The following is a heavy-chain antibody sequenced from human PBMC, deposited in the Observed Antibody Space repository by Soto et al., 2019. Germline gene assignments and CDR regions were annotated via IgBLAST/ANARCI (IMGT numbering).Heavy chain of an antibody. J-gene: IGHJ6*02. CDR2: INHSGST. CDR1: GGSFSGYY. D-gene: IGHD6-19*01. CDR3: ARAGGWYGYYYYYYGMDV. Sequence: SETLSLTCAVYGGSFSGYYWSWIRQPPGKGLEWIGEINHSGSTNYNPSLKSRVTISVDTSKNQFSLKLSSVTAADTAVYYCARAGGWYGYYYYYYGMDVWGQGTTVPVS. V-gene: IGHV4-34*01.